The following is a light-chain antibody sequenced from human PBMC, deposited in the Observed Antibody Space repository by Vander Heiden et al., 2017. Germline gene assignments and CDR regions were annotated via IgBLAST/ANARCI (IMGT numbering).Light chain of an antibody. CDR1: QSLQHSNGYNY. J-gene: IGKJ4*01. Sequence: NGMTQSPFSLPVTPGEPASISCRSSQSLQHSNGYNYLDWYLQKPGQSPQLLIYLGSNRASGVPDRFSGSGSGTDFTLKISRVEAENVGVYYCMQALQTPLTFGGGTKVKIK. CDR3: MQALQTPLT. CDR2: LGS. V-gene: IGKV2-28*01.